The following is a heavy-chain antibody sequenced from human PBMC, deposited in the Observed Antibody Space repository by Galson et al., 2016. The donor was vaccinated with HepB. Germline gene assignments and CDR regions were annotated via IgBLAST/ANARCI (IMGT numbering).Heavy chain of an antibody. D-gene: IGHD4-17*01. CDR2: IYSGGAT. V-gene: IGHV3-66*02. CDR3: ARDPGLRNGMGG. J-gene: IGHJ6*04. CDR1: GFTVSSDY. Sequence: SLRLSCAVSGFTVSSDYMSWVRQAPGKELEWVSVIYSGGATYYADSVKGRFTISRDNSKNTLYLQMSSLRTEDTAVYFCARDPGLRNGMGGWGKGTTVTVSS.